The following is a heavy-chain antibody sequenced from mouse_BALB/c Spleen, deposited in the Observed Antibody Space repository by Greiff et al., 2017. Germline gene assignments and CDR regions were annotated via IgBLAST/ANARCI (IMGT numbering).Heavy chain of an antibody. CDR2: IYPYNGGT. D-gene: IGHD2-1*01. Sequence: VQLQQSGPELVKPGASVKISCKASGYTFTDYNMHWVKQSHGKSLEWIGYIYPYNGGTGYNQKFKSKATLTVDNSSSTAYMELRSLTSEDSAVYYCARWDGNYDWFAYWGQGTLVTVSA. CDR1: GYTFTDYN. CDR3: ARWDGNYDWFAY. J-gene: IGHJ3*01. V-gene: IGHV1S29*02.